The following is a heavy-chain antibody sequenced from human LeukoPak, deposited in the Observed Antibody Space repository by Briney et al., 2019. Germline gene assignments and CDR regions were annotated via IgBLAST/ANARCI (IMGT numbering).Heavy chain of an antibody. CDR3: ARDRDSDYEWGPFDP. CDR2: TYYRSKWSN. Sequence: SQTLSLTCAISGDSVSSNSASWNWLRQSPSRGLEWLGRTYYRSKWSNDYAPSVKSRITINPDTSRNQFSLQLNSVTPEDTAVYYCARDRDSDYEWGPFDPWGQGTLVTASS. CDR1: GDSVSSNSAS. V-gene: IGHV6-1*01. D-gene: IGHD4-11*01. J-gene: IGHJ5*02.